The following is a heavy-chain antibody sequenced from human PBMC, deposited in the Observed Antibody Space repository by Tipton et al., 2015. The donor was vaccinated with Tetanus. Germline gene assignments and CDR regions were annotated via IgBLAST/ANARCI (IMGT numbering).Heavy chain of an antibody. D-gene: IGHD2-15*01. J-gene: IGHJ4*02. CDR2: IYTGGTI. CDR3: TKGGSGLFDS. V-gene: IGHV3-53*01. CDR1: GFSVTSSY. Sequence: SLRLSCAASGFSVTSSYMSWVRQAPGKGLEWVSVIYTGGTIYYADSVKGRFTISRDKSKNTLSLEMTSLRAEDTSVYYRTKGGSGLFDSWGQGALVTVSS.